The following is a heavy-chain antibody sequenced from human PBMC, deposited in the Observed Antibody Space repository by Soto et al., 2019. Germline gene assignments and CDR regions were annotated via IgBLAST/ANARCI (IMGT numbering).Heavy chain of an antibody. CDR3: ARAQKWPKSLPHX. V-gene: IGHV1-18*01. Sequence: ASVKVSCKASGYTFSNYGITWVRQAPGQGLEWMGWISTYNGITSYAQNLQGRVTMTTEKSTTTAHMELNSLRSDDTAVYYGARAQKWPKSLPHXWGQVTLVTVSX. CDR2: ISTYNGIT. CDR1: GYTFSNYG. J-gene: IGHJ4*02. D-gene: IGHD2-8*01.